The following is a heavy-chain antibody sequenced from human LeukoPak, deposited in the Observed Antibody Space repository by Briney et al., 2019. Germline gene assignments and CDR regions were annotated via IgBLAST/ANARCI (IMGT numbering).Heavy chain of an antibody. CDR2: ISYDGSNK. Sequence: PGGSLRLSCAASGFTFSSYGMHWVRQAPGKGLEWVAVISYDGSNKYYADSVKGRFTISRDNSKNTLYLQMNSLRAEDTAVYYCAKDDNTEYYDILTGYSYYYYGMDVWGQGTTVTVSS. CDR3: AKDDNTEYYDILTGYSYYYYGMDV. J-gene: IGHJ6*02. D-gene: IGHD3-9*01. V-gene: IGHV3-30*18. CDR1: GFTFSSYG.